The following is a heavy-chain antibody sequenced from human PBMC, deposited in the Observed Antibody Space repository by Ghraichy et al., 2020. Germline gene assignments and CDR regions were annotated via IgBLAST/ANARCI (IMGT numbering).Heavy chain of an antibody. V-gene: IGHV3-21*01. J-gene: IGHJ3*02. CDR2: ISSSSSYI. Sequence: GGSLRLSCAASGFTFSSYSMNWVRQAPGKGLEWVSSISSSSSYIYYADSVKGRFTISRDNAKNSLYLQMNSLRAEDTAVYYCARDASRTYYDYIWGSYRPDAFDIWGQGTMVTVSS. CDR3: ARDASRTYYDYIWGSYRPDAFDI. CDR1: GFTFSSYS. D-gene: IGHD3-16*02.